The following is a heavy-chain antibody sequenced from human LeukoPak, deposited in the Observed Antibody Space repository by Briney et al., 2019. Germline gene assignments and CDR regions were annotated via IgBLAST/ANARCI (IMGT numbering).Heavy chain of an antibody. CDR2: IYYSGST. D-gene: IGHD3-9*01. CDR1: GGSISSYY. V-gene: IGHV4-59*01. J-gene: IGHJ4*02. CDR3: ARSRYDILTGLLGHFDY. Sequence: SSETLSLTCTVSGGSISSYYWSWIRQPPGKGLEWIGYIYYSGSTNYNPSLKSRVTMSVDTSMNQFSLKLSSVTAADTAVYYCARSRYDILTGLLGHFDYWGQGTLVTVSS.